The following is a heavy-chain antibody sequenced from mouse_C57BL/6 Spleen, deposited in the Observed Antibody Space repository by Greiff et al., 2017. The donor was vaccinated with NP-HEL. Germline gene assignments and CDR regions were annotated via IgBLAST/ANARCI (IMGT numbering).Heavy chain of an antibody. Sequence: EVQLQESGPGLVKPSQSLSLTCSVTGYSITSGYYWNWIRQFPGNKLEWMGYISYDGSNNYNPSLKNRNSITRDTSKNQFFLKLNSVTTEDTATYYCARGGDYGYYFDYWGHGTTLTVSS. J-gene: IGHJ2*01. CDR3: ARGGDYGYYFDY. D-gene: IGHD1-1*02. CDR2: ISYDGSN. CDR1: GYSITSGYY. V-gene: IGHV3-6*01.